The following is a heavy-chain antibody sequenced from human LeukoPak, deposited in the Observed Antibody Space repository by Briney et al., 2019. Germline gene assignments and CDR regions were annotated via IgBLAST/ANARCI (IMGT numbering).Heavy chain of an antibody. V-gene: IGHV4-34*01. CDR2: INHSGST. J-gene: IGHJ6*02. Sequence: SETLSLTCAVYGGSFSGYYWCWIRQPPGKGLEWIGEINHSGSTNYNPSLKSRVTISVDTSKNQFSLKLSSVTAADTAVYYCARESAYCGGDCYYRYYYGMDVWGQGTTVTVSS. CDR3: ARESAYCGGDCYYRYYYGMDV. D-gene: IGHD2-21*02. CDR1: GGSFSGYY.